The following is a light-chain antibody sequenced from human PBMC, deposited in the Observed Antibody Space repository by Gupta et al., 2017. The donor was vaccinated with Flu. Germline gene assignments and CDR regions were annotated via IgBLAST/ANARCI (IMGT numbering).Light chain of an antibody. V-gene: IGKV3-20*01. Sequence: DIVLAQSPGILSLSPGERSTLSCRASQTIKSNFLHWYQRKPGQAPRLLIFGTSNRAAGIPDRFSGSGSGTDFTLTISRLEPEDFAVFYCQHDRNSSLTFGGGTEVDI. CDR2: GTS. CDR1: QTIKSNF. J-gene: IGKJ4*01. CDR3: QHDRNSSLT.